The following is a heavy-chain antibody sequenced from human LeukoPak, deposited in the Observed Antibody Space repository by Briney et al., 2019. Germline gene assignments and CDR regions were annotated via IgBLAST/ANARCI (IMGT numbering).Heavy chain of an antibody. D-gene: IGHD3-16*01. CDR1: GGSFSGYY. J-gene: IGHJ4*02. Sequence: PSETLSLTCAVYGGSFSGYYWSWIRQPPGKGLEWIGEINHSGSTNYNPSLKSRVTISVDTSKNQFSLKLSSVTAADTAVYYCATAPSRGIILIQVALFDYWGQGTLVTVSS. V-gene: IGHV4-34*01. CDR2: INHSGST. CDR3: ATAPSRGIILIQVALFDY.